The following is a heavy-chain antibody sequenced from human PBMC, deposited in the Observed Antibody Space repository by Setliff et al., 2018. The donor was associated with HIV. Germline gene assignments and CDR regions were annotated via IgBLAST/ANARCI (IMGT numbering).Heavy chain of an antibody. CDR3: ARVRYCSGGSCYGGEYWFDP. Sequence: SVKVSCKASGYTFTSDYIHWVRQAPGQGLEWMGVIHPSGGSTSYAQSFQDRVTMTRDTSTSTVYMELSSLRSEDTAVYYCARVRYCSGGSCYGGEYWFDPWGQGTLVTVSS. V-gene: IGHV1-46*01. CDR1: GYTFTSDY. CDR2: IHPSGGST. J-gene: IGHJ5*02. D-gene: IGHD2-15*01.